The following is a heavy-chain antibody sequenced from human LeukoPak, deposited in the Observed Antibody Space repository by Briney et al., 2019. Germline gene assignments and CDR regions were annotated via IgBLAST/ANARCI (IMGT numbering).Heavy chain of an antibody. D-gene: IGHD2-2*01. Sequence: SVKVSCKASGGTFSSYAISWVRQAPGQGLEWMGRIIPILGIANYAQKFQGRVTITADKSTSTAYMELSRLRSDDTAVYYCAREGSRVPAALIGYFQHWGQGTLVTVSS. V-gene: IGHV1-69*04. CDR2: IIPILGIA. CDR3: AREGSRVPAALIGYFQH. CDR1: GGTFSSYA. J-gene: IGHJ1*01.